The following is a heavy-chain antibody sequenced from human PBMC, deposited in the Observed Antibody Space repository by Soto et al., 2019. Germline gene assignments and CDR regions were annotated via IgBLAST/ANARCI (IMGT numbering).Heavy chain of an antibody. Sequence: QVQLQESGPGLVKPSQTLSLTCIVSGGPISSGGYYWTWIRQHPGKGLEWIGYIYYSGSTYYNPSLKSRVTRSVDTAKNQFSMRLSSVTDADTAVYYCATETSGAYQWGQGTLVTVSS. J-gene: IGHJ4*02. V-gene: IGHV4-31*03. CDR3: ATETSGAYQ. CDR1: GGPISSGGYY. D-gene: IGHD2-2*01. CDR2: IYYSGST.